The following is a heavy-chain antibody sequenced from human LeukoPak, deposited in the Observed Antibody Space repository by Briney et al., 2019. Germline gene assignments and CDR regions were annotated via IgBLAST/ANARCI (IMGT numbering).Heavy chain of an antibody. CDR2: ISSSGSTI. CDR1: GFTFSSYE. J-gene: IGHJ4*02. V-gene: IGHV3-48*03. CDR3: TRDLSRFWDYSDY. Sequence: GGSLRLSCAASGFTFSSYEMNWVRQAPGKGLEWVSYISSSGSTIYYADSVKGRFTISRDNSKNTLYLQMNSLRAEDTAVYYCTRDLSRFWDYSDYWGQGTLVTVSS. D-gene: IGHD3-16*01.